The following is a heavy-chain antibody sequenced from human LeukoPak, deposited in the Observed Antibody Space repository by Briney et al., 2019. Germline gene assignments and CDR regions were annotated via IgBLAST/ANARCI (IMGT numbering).Heavy chain of an antibody. CDR1: GYTFTSYY. J-gene: IGHJ4*02. CDR2: INPSGGST. V-gene: IGHV1-46*01. D-gene: IGHD5-18*01. Sequence: ASVKVSCKASGYTFTSYYMHWVRQAPGQGLEWMGIINPSGGSTSYAQKFQGRVTMTRNTSISTAYMELSSLRSEDTAVYYCASSLDVDTAPGYWGQGTLVTVSS. CDR3: ASSLDVDTAPGY.